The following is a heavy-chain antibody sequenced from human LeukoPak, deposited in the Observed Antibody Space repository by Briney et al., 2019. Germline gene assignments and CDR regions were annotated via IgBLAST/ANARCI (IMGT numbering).Heavy chain of an antibody. CDR3: ARAIPGEWFDP. CDR1: GGSFSGYY. V-gene: IGHV4-59*01. CDR2: IYYSGST. Sequence: SETLSLTCAVYGGSFSGYYWSWIRQPPGKGLEWIGYIYYSGSTNYNPSLKSRVTISVDTSKNQFSLKLSSVTAADTAVYYCARAIPGEWFDPWGQGTLVTVSS. J-gene: IGHJ5*02. D-gene: IGHD3-10*01.